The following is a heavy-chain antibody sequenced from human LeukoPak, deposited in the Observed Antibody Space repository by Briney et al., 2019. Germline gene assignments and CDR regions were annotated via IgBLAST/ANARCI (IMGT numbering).Heavy chain of an antibody. CDR1: GGSISGSY. CDR3: ARGIESYGDYGY. D-gene: IGHD4-17*01. CDR2: MYNSGST. V-gene: IGHV4-59*01. Sequence: PSETPSLTCTVSGGSISGSYWSWIRQPPGKGLEWIAYMYNSGSTNYNPSLKSRVTISIDTSKNQFSLKLSSLTAADTAIYYCARGIESYGDYGYWGQGILVTVSS. J-gene: IGHJ4*02.